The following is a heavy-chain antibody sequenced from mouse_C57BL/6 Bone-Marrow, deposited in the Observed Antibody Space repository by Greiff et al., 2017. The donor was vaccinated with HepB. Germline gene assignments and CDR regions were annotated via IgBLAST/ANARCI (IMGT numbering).Heavy chain of an antibody. CDR3: ARAGGYPQAWFAY. V-gene: IGHV5-4*02. CDR2: ISDGGSYT. Sequence: EVKLMESGGGLVKPGGSLKLSCAASGFTFSDYYMYWVRQTPEKRLEWVATISDGGSYTYYPDSVKGRFTISRDNAKNNLYLQMSSLKSEETAMYYCARAGGYPQAWFAYWGQGTLVTVSA. CDR1: GFTFSDYY. J-gene: IGHJ3*01.